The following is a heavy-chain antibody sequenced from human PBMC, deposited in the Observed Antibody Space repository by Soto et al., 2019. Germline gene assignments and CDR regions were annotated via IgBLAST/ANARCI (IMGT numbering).Heavy chain of an antibody. CDR3: ARDGGAATFDY. CDR2: IIPIFGTT. V-gene: IGHV1-69*12. J-gene: IGHJ4*02. CDR1: GGTFSSYA. Sequence: QVQLVQSGAEVKKPGSSVKVSCKAFGGTFSSYAINWIRQAPGQGLEWMGGIIPIFGTTTYAQRFQARVTITADESTSTSYMELSSLRSEDTALYYCARDGGAATFDYWGQGTLVTVPS. D-gene: IGHD1-26*01.